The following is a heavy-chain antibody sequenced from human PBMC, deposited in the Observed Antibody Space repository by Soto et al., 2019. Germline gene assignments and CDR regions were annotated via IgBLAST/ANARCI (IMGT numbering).Heavy chain of an antibody. V-gene: IGHV4-4*07. J-gene: IGHJ4*02. D-gene: IGHD6-19*01. CDR1: GGSISSYY. CDR3: ARDSCFEVAGLLDY. CDR2: IYTSGST. Sequence: PSETLSLTCTVSGGSISSYYWSWIRQPAGKGLEWIGRIYTSGSTNYNPSLKSRVTMSVDTSKNQFSLKLSSVTAADTAVYYCARDSCFEVAGLLDYWGQGTLVTVSS.